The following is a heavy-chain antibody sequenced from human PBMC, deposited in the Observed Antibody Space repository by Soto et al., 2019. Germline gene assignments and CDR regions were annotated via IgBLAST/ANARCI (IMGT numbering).Heavy chain of an antibody. CDR1: VYTFTGYY. J-gene: IGHJ5*02. D-gene: IGHD1-7*01. Sequence: SVNGYCKYSVYTFTGYYMHWVRQAPGQGLEWMGWINPNSGGTNYAQKFQGRVTMTRDTSISTAYMELSRLRSDDTAVYYCARDLAGITGTTTWFDPWGQGTLVTVSS. CDR3: ARDLAGITGTTTWFDP. CDR2: INPNSGGT. V-gene: IGHV1-2*02.